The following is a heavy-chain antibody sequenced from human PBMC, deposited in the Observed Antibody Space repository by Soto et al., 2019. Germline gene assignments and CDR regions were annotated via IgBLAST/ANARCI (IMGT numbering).Heavy chain of an antibody. Sequence: PGESLKISCKGSGYSFTSYWIGWVRQMPGKGLEWMGIIYPGDSDTRYSPSFQGQVTISADKSISTAYLQWSSLKASDTAMYYCARLPYYYDSSGYYYARPFYFDYWGQGTLVTVSS. V-gene: IGHV5-51*01. CDR2: IYPGDSDT. J-gene: IGHJ4*02. CDR1: GYSFTSYW. CDR3: ARLPYYYDSSGYYYARPFYFDY. D-gene: IGHD3-22*01.